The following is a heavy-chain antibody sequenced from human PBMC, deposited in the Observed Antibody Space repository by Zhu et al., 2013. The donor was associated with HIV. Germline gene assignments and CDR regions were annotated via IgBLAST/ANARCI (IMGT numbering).Heavy chain of an antibody. V-gene: IGHV1-69*01. D-gene: IGHD5-18*01. J-gene: IGHJ4*02. Sequence: QVQLVQSGAEVKKPGSSVKVSCKASGGTFSSYAISWVRQAPGQGLEWMGGIIPIFGTANYAQKFQGRVTITADESTSTAYMELSSLRSEDTAVYYCARPKDGYSYGYASECFDYWGQGTLVTVSS. CDR3: ARPKDGYSYGYASECFDY. CDR1: GGTFSSYA. CDR2: IIPIFGTA.